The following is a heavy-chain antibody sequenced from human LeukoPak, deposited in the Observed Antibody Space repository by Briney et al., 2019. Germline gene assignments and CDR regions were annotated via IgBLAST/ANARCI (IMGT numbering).Heavy chain of an antibody. V-gene: IGHV3-64D*09. D-gene: IGHD3-22*01. Sequence: GGSLRLSCSASGFTFSRYAMHWVRQAPGKGLEYDSAISSNGGSTYYADSVKGRFTISRDNSKNTLYLQMSSLRAEDTAVYYCVKDDSYYYDSSGRDYWGQGTLVTVSS. J-gene: IGHJ4*02. CDR3: VKDDSYYYDSSGRDY. CDR2: ISSNGGST. CDR1: GFTFSRYA.